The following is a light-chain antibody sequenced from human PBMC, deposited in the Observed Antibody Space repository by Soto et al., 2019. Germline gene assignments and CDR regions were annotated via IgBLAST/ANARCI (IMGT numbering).Light chain of an antibody. CDR3: LQYHNLWA. V-gene: IGKV3-15*01. CDR2: RAS. CDR1: QNIYYN. J-gene: IGKJ1*01. Sequence: ILMTQSPATVSVSPGESATLSCRASQNIYYNVAWYQHRPGQAPRLLIYRASTRAPGVPARFSGSGSGTEFTLTISSLQPEEFTVYSCLQYHNLWAFGQGTKVAI.